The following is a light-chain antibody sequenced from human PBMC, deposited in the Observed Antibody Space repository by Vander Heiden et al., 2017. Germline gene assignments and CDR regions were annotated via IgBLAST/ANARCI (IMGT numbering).Light chain of an antibody. CDR3: SSYAGSNNFDVV. V-gene: IGLV2-8*01. CDR1: SRDVGGYNY. Sequence: QSALTQPPSPSGSPGQSVPISCTGTSRDVGGYNYVSWYQQHPGKAPKLMIYEVSKRPSGVPDRFSGSKSGNTASLTVSGLQAEDEADYYCSSYAGSNNFDVVFGGGTKLTVL. CDR2: EVS. J-gene: IGLJ2*01.